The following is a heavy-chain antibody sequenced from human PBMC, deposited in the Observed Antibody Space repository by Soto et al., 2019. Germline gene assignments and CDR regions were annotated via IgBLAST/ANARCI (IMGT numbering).Heavy chain of an antibody. V-gene: IGHV5-10-1*01. D-gene: IGHD5-12*01. J-gene: IGHJ4*02. CDR1: GYSFTSYW. CDR3: ARHSDSGYDYFDY. Sequence: GESLKISCKGSGYSFTSYWISWVRQMPGKGLEWMGRIDPSDSYTNYSPSFQGHVTISADKSVSTAYLQWSSLKASDSAMYYCARHSDSGYDYFDYWGQGTLVTVSS. CDR2: IDPSDSYT.